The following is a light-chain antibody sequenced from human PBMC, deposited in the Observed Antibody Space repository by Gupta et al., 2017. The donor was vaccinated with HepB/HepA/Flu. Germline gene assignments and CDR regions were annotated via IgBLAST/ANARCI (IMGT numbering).Light chain of an antibody. V-gene: IGKV2-28*01. CDR1: QSLLHTNGNNY. J-gene: IGKJ1*01. CDR3: KYYLNLRT. Sequence: VMTQSPLSLPVTPGEPASISCRSSQSLLHTNGNNYLEWYLQRPGQSPQLLIYLASKRACGVPDMCSGSGSGADFTLKISREEAEYVGVYYCKYYLNLRTFGQGTKVEIK. CDR2: LAS.